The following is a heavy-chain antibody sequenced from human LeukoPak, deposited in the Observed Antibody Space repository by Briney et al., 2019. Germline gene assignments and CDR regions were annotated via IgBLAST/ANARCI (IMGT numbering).Heavy chain of an antibody. V-gene: IGHV4-59*08. D-gene: IGHD2/OR15-2a*01. CDR3: ARLTSTFYYSMDV. Sequence: SETLSLTCAVSGGSIGSFYWTWIRQLPGKGLEWIGYIQNSALYRATIKSSPSLQSRVSLSIDTSKKQVSLTVNSVTAADTALYYCARLTSTFYYSMDVWAQGPRSPSP. J-gene: IGHJ6*02. CDR1: GGSIGSFY. CDR2: IQNSALYRATI.